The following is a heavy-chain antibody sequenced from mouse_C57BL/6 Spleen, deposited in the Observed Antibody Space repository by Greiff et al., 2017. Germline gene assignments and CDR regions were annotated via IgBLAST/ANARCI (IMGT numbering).Heavy chain of an antibody. CDR3: TRSAYYYGRSYLDY. J-gene: IGHJ2*01. CDR2: IDPETGGT. Sequence: VKLMESGAELVRPGASVTLSCKASGYTFTDYEMHWVKQTPVHGLEWIGAIDPETGGTAYNQKFKGKAILTADKSSSTAYMELRSLTSEDSAVFYCTRSAYYYGRSYLDYWGQGTTLTVSS. D-gene: IGHD1-1*01. CDR1: GYTFTDYE. V-gene: IGHV1-15*01.